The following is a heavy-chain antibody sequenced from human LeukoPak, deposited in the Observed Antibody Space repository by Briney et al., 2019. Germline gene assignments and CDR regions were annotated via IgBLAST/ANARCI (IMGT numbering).Heavy chain of an antibody. V-gene: IGHV4-59*08. D-gene: IGHD2-8*01. Sequence: SETLSLTCTVPDGSISNYFWSWIRQPPGKGLEWIVYIYYTGMTNSNPSLKSRVTISMDTSKNQFSLNLRSVTAADTAIYYCARHGRMVIMSKFSTGIDQWGQGTLVTVSS. J-gene: IGHJ4*02. CDR2: IYYTGMT. CDR3: ARHGRMVIMSKFSTGIDQ. CDR1: DGSISNYF.